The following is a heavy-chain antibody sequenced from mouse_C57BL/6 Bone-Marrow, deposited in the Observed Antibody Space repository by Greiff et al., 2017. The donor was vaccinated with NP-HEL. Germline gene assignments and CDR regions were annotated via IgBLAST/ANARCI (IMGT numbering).Heavy chain of an antibody. J-gene: IGHJ2*01. CDR2: IDPSDSYT. CDR3: ARAGLPY. Sequence: QVQLKQSGAELVRPGTSVKLSCKASGYTFTSYWMHWVKQRPGQGLEWIGVIDPSDSYTNYNQKFKGKATLTVDTSSSTAYMQLSSLTSEDSAVYYCARAGLPYWGQGTTLTVSS. CDR1: GYTFTSYW. D-gene: IGHD5-5*01. V-gene: IGHV1-59*01.